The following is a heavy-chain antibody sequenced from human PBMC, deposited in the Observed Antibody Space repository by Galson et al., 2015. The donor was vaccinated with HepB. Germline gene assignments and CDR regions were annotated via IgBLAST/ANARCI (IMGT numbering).Heavy chain of an antibody. D-gene: IGHD5-12*01. CDR3: GRGPWRFDY. V-gene: IGHV3-7*03. Sequence: SLRLSCAASGFTFSNSWMTWVRQAPGKGLEWVANIKQDGTEKFYVDSVKGRFTISRDNAKNSLYVQMNSLRAEDTAVYYCGRGPWRFDYWGQGTLVTVSS. J-gene: IGHJ4*02. CDR1: GFTFSNSW. CDR2: IKQDGTEK.